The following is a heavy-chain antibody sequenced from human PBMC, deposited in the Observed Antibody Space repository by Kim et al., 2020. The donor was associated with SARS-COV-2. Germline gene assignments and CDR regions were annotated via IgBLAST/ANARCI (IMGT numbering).Heavy chain of an antibody. CDR2: ISYDGSNK. CDR1: GFTFSSYG. V-gene: IGHV3-30*03. D-gene: IGHD3-22*01. J-gene: IGHJ5*02. CDR3: ATSTTYYYDSSGET. Sequence: GGSLRLSCAASGFTFSSYGMHWVRQAPGKGLEGVAVISYDGSNKYYADSVKGRFTISRDNSKNTLYLQMNSLRAEDTAVYYCATSTTYYYDSSGETWGQGTLVTVSS.